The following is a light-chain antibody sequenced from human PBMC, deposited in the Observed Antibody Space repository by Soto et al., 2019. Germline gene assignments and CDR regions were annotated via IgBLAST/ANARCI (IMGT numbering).Light chain of an antibody. CDR3: SSYTSSSTLPGV. CDR2: DVS. J-gene: IGLJ1*01. Sequence: SALTQPASGTGSPGQASTISCTGNSSDVGGYNYVSWYQQHPGKAPKLMIYDVSNRPSGVSNRFSGSKSGNTASLTISGLQAEDEADYYCSSYTSSSTLPGVFGTGTKVTVL. CDR1: SSDVGGYNY. V-gene: IGLV2-14*01.